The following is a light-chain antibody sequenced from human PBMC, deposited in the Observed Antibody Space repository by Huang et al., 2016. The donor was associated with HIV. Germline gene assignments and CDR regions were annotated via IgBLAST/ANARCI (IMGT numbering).Light chain of an antibody. Sequence: AIRITQSPSSLSASTGDKVSITCLASQDINTYLALYQKKPGKPPSILIYATSTLQSGVPSMFSGSGSGTDFTLTITHLQSEDFATYYCQQYYSFPLTFGQGSQVEV. J-gene: IGKJ1*01. CDR3: QQYYSFPLT. CDR2: ATS. V-gene: IGKV1-8*01. CDR1: QDINTY.